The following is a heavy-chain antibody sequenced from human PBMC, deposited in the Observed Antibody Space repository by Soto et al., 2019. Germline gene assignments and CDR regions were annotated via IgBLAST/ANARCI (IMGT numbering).Heavy chain of an antibody. CDR3: VRGLWFGQLYADL. Sequence: EAQLVESGGGLVQPGGSLRLSCAASGFSVSSTYMSWVRQAPGKGLEWVSVIYISGSTRYADSLRGGFTTSRQNSENTLFLQLMSLRHEDTDVYYCVRGLWFGQLYADLWGQGTLVTVSS. V-gene: IGHV3-53*04. CDR2: IYISGST. CDR1: GFSVSSTY. D-gene: IGHD3-10*01. J-gene: IGHJ5*02.